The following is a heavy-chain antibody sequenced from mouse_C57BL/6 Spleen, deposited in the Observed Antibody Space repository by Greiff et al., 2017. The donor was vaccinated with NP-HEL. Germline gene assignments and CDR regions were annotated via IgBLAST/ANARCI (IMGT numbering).Heavy chain of an antibody. V-gene: IGHV1-80*01. CDR3: ARPPSGTGGDY. CDR1: GYAFSSYW. Sequence: VMLVESGAELVKPGASVKISCKASGYAFSSYWMNWVKQRPGKGLEWIGQIYPGDGDTNYNGKFKGKATLTADKSSSTAYMQLSSLTSEDSAVYFCARPPSGTGGDYWGQGTSVTVSS. D-gene: IGHD4-1*01. J-gene: IGHJ4*01. CDR2: IYPGDGDT.